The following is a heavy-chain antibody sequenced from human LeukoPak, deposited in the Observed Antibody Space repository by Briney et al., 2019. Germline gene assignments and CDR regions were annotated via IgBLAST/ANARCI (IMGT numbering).Heavy chain of an antibody. CDR2: ISGSGGSL. CDR1: GLTSSTYG. CDR3: AKETYGDAFDY. J-gene: IGHJ4*02. Sequence: PGGTLRLSFAASGLTSSTYGMSWVRQGPGAGLEWVSIISGSGGSLSYADSVKGRFTIARDNPKNQLYVQMTSLRAEDTAVYYYAKETYGDAFDYWGEGTLVTVSS. D-gene: IGHD4-17*01. V-gene: IGHV3-23*01.